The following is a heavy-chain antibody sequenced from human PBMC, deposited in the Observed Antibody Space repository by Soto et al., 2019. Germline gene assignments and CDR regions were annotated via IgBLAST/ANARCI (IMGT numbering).Heavy chain of an antibody. J-gene: IGHJ4*02. D-gene: IGHD6-19*01. CDR1: GGSISSSSYY. V-gene: IGHV4-39*01. CDR2: IYYSGST. CDR3: ARHRQWLDLFDY. Sequence: PSETLSLTCTVSGGSISSSSYYWGWIRQPPGKGLEWIGSIYYSGSTYYNPSLKSRVTISVDTSKNQFSLKLSSVTAADTAVYYCARHRQWLDLFDYWGQGTLVTVSS.